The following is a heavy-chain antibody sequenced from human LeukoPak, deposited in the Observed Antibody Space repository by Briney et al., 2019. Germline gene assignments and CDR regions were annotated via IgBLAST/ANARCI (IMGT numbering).Heavy chain of an antibody. J-gene: IGHJ6*02. V-gene: IGHV3-30*03. CDR1: GFSLTSNG. CDR2: ISYDGNKK. Sequence: GGSLRLSCAASGFSLTSNGMHWVRQAPGKGLEWVAFISYDGNKKYYADSVKGRFTVSRDSSKSTLFLQMDSLRRDDTAVYYCARDIRVRYMPMVRAVEYYQYHAMDVWGQGTTVTVYS. CDR3: ARDIRVRYMPMVRAVEYYQYHAMDV. D-gene: IGHD3-10*01.